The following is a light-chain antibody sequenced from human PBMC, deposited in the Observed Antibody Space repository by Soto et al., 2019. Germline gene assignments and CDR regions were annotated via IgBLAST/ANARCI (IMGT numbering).Light chain of an antibody. CDR3: QQYGSSPLFT. J-gene: IGKJ3*01. Sequence: EIVWTQSPGTLSLSPGERATLSCRASQSVSSSYLAWYQQKPGQAPRLLIYDASSRATGIPDRFSGSGSGTDFTLTISRLEPEDFAVYYCQQYGSSPLFTFGPGTKVDIK. V-gene: IGKV3-20*01. CDR2: DAS. CDR1: QSVSSSY.